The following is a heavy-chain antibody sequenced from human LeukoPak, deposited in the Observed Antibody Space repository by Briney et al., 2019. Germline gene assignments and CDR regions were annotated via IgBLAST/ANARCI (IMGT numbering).Heavy chain of an antibody. CDR2: ISGSGGST. J-gene: IGHJ4*02. Sequence: GGSLRLSCAASGFTFSSYAMSWVRQAPGKGLEWVSAISGSGGSTYYADSVKGRFTISRDNSKNTLYLQMNSLRAEDTAVYYCAKGGLYSGYDWGRFDYWGQGTLVTVSS. V-gene: IGHV3-23*01. CDR1: GFTFSSYA. CDR3: AKGGLYSGYDWGRFDY. D-gene: IGHD5-12*01.